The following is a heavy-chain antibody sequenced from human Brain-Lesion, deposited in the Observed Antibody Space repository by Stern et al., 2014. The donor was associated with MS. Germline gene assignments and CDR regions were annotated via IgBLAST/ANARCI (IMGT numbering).Heavy chain of an antibody. CDR1: GGAFIGYS. V-gene: IGHV4-34*01. CDR2: IADGSTT. J-gene: IGHJ5*02. D-gene: IGHD4-23*01. Sequence: QVQLQQWGAGLLKPSETLSLTCAVSGGAFIGYSWTWIRQPPGKGLEWIGAIADGSTTNYNPSLLSRVTISADSSTKQIFLKLRSVTAAYTAVYYCARRSTVISLYRWFDPWGQGTQVTVFS. CDR3: ARRSTVISLYRWFDP.